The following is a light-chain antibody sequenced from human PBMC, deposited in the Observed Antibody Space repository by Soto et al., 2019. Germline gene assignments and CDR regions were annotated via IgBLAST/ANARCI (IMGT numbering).Light chain of an antibody. CDR2: LNINGSH. V-gene: IGLV4-69*01. CDR3: QTWDTGIRVV. Sequence: QLVLTQSPSASASLGASVKLTCTLSSGHSSYAIAWHQQQPEKGPRYLMKLNINGSHSKGDGIPDRFSGSSSGAERYLTISSLQSEDEADYYCQTWDTGIRVVFGGGTKLTV. CDR1: SGHSSYA. J-gene: IGLJ2*01.